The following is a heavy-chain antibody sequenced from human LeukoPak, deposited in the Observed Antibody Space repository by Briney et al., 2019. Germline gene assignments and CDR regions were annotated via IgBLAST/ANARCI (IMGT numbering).Heavy chain of an antibody. CDR2: FIPILGTA. CDR1: GGTFSDYA. V-gene: IGHV1-69*05. CDR3: ARDWHWGFDL. Sequence: GSSVKVSCKASGGTFSDYALNWVRQAPGQGLEWMGVFIPILGTANSTQRFQGRVTMTRDTSTNTVYMELSSLRSEDTAVCYCARDWHWGFDLWGRGTLVTVSS. J-gene: IGHJ2*01.